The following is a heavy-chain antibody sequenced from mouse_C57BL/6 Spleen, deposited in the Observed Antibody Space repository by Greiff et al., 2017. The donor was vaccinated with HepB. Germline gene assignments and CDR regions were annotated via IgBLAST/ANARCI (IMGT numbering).Heavy chain of an antibody. J-gene: IGHJ1*03. CDR2: IYPGSGNT. CDR3: ARAENYSGSSGYWYFDV. CDR1: GYTFTDYY. D-gene: IGHD1-1*01. V-gene: IGHV1-84*01. Sequence: VQLQQSGPELVKPGASVKISCKASGYTFTDYYINWVKQRPGQGLEWIGWIYPGSGNTKYNEKFKGKATVTVDTSSSTAYMQLSSLTSEDSAVYFCARAENYSGSSGYWYFDVWGTGTTVTVSS.